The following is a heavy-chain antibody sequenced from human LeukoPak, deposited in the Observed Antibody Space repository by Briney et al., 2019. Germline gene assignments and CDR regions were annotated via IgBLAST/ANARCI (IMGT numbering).Heavy chain of an antibody. CDR3: ARGPQNSGWFYYFDY. CDR1: GGTFSIYA. J-gene: IGHJ4*02. CDR2: IIPILGIA. Sequence: GASVTVSFKSSGGTFSIYAISWVRQAPGQGLEWMGRIIPILGIANYAQKFQGRVTITADKSTSTAYMELSSLRSEDTAVYYCARGPQNSGWFYYFDYWGQGTLVIVSS. D-gene: IGHD6-19*01. V-gene: IGHV1-69*04.